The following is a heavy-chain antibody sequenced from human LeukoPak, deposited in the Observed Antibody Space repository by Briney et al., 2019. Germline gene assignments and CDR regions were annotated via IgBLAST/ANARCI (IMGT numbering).Heavy chain of an antibody. Sequence: GASVKVSCKASGGTFSSYAISWVRQAPGQGLEWMGRIIPILGIANYAQKFQGRVTIPADKSTSTAYMELSSLRSEDTAVYYCARARLPGIAVAGTHYYYYGMDVWGQGTTVTVSS. J-gene: IGHJ6*02. CDR1: GGTFSSYA. V-gene: IGHV1-69*04. CDR2: IIPILGIA. D-gene: IGHD6-19*01. CDR3: ARARLPGIAVAGTHYYYYGMDV.